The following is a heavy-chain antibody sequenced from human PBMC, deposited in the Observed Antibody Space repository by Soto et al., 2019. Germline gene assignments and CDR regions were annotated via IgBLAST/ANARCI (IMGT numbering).Heavy chain of an antibody. J-gene: IGHJ4*02. V-gene: IGHV1-2*02. CDR1: GCTFSSYA. CDR3: ARDQTPKVGANGFGFDY. D-gene: IGHD1-26*01. Sequence: ASVKVSCKASGCTFSSYAISWVRQAPGQGLEWMGWINPNIGSTNYAQKFQGRVTMTRDTSTSTAYMELSRLRSEDTAVYYCARDQTPKVGANGFGFDYWGQGTLVTVSS. CDR2: INPNIGST.